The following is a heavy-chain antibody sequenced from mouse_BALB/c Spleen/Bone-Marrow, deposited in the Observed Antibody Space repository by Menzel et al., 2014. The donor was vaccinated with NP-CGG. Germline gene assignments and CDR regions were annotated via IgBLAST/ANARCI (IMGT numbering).Heavy chain of an antibody. Sequence: EVKLQESGAELVKPGASVKLPCTASGFNIKDTYMHWVKQRPEQGLEWIGRIDPANGNTKYDPKFQGKATITADTSSNTAYLQLSSLTSEDTAVYYCARWGKLGRGYFDVWGAGTTVTVSS. V-gene: IGHV14-3*02. CDR3: ARWGKLGRGYFDV. CDR2: IDPANGNT. CDR1: GFNIKDTY. D-gene: IGHD4-1*01. J-gene: IGHJ1*01.